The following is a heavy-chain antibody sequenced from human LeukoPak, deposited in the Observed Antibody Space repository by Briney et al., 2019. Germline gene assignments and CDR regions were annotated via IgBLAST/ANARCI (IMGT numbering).Heavy chain of an antibody. CDR1: GYTFTSYA. V-gene: IGHV1-18*01. J-gene: IGHJ5*02. CDR2: ISAYNSNT. Sequence: ASVKVSCKASGYTFTSYAISWVRQAPGQGLEWMGWISAYNSNTNYAQKLQGRDTMTTDTSTSTAYMELRSLRSDDTAVYFCARDGCSTTNCYAQNWFDPWGQGTLVTVSS. D-gene: IGHD2-2*01. CDR3: ARDGCSTTNCYAQNWFDP.